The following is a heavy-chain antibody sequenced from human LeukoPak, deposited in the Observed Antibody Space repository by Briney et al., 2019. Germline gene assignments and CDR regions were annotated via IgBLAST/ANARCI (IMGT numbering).Heavy chain of an antibody. J-gene: IGHJ5*02. CDR2: IYYSGST. CDR3: ARVERYNGDYGWFDP. D-gene: IGHD4-17*01. CDR1: GGSFSGYY. Sequence: SETLSLTCAVYGGSFSGYYWGWIRQPPGKGLEWIGSIYYSGSTYYNPSLKSRVTISADTSKNQFSLKLSSVTAADTAVYYCARVERYNGDYGWFDPWGQGTLVTVSS. V-gene: IGHV4-34*01.